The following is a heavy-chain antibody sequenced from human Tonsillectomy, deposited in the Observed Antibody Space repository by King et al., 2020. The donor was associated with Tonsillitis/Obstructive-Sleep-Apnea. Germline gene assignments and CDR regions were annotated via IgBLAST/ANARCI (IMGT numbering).Heavy chain of an antibody. CDR2: IYYSGST. CDR3: ARQTTYYDFWSGYYTDHWFDP. J-gene: IGHJ5*02. D-gene: IGHD3-3*01. V-gene: IGHV4-39*01. CDR1: GGSISSSSYY. Sequence: QLQESGPGLVKPSETLSLTCTVSGGSISSSSYYWGWIRQPPGKGLEWIGSIYYSGSTYYNPSLKSRVTISVDTSKNQFSLKLSSVTAADTAGYYCARQTTYYDFWSGYYTDHWFDPWGQGTLVTVSS.